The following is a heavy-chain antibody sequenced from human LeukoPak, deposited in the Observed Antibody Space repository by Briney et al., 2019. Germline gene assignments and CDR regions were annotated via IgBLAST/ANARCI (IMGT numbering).Heavy chain of an antibody. V-gene: IGHV3-23*01. Sequence: GGSLRLSCAASDFSFTNYAMSWVRQAPGKGLEWVSAVSNRGASTYYADSVKGRFTISRDNSKNTLYLQMNSLRAEDTAVYYCAKGRITMIVVWGQGTLVTVSS. CDR2: VSNRGAST. CDR3: AKGRITMIVV. J-gene: IGHJ4*02. CDR1: DFSFTNYA. D-gene: IGHD3-22*01.